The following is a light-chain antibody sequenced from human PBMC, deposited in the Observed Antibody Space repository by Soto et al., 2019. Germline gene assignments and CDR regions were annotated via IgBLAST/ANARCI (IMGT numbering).Light chain of an antibody. V-gene: IGLV2-14*01. CDR1: SSDVGGYNY. Sequence: ALAQPASVSGSPGQSITISCTGTSSDVGGYNYVSWYQQHPGKAPKLMIYEVTNRPSGVSNRFSGSKSGNTASLTISGLQAEDEADYYCRSYTSSSTYVFGTGTKATVL. J-gene: IGLJ1*01. CDR2: EVT. CDR3: RSYTSSSTYV.